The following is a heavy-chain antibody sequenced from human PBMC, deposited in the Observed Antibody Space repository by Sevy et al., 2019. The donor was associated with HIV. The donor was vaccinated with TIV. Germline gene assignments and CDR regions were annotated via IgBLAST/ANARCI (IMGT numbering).Heavy chain of an antibody. D-gene: IGHD3-9*01. CDR2: ISYHGRDK. CDR1: GISFTTSG. Sequence: GGSLRLSCVVSGISFTTSGMHWVRQAPGKGLEWVAVISYHGRDKFYAESVKGRSTISRDNSKTMLYLQINSLRAEDTAVYYCAKDFTGYNGMDVWGQGTMVTVSS. J-gene: IGHJ6*02. CDR3: AKDFTGYNGMDV. V-gene: IGHV3-30*18.